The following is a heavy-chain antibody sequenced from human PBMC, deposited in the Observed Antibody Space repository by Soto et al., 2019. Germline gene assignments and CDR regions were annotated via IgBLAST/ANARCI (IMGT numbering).Heavy chain of an antibody. CDR3: VRDLLGSGGHFDY. Sequence: SGGSLRLSCAASGFIFSSFGIHWVRQAPGKGLEWVAHIWYDGSNTYYADSVKGRFTISRDNSRNTLYLQMNSLRAEDTAVYHCVRDLLGSGGHFDYWGQGTPVTVSS. J-gene: IGHJ4*02. V-gene: IGHV3-33*01. CDR1: GFIFSSFG. CDR2: IWYDGSNT. D-gene: IGHD7-27*01.